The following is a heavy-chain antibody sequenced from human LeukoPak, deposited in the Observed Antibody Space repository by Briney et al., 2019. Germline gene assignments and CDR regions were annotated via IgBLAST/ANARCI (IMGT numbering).Heavy chain of an antibody. Sequence: PGGSLRLSCAASGFTFSSYEMNWVRHAPGQGQEWVSYISSSGSTIYYADSVKGRFTISRDNARNTLYLQMNSLRGDDSGMYYCAGVDGTLSDNFYMGVWGKGSTVTVAS. CDR1: GFTFSSYE. J-gene: IGHJ6*03. CDR2: ISSSGSTI. V-gene: IGHV3-48*03. CDR3: AGVDGTLSDNFYMGV. D-gene: IGHD5-24*01.